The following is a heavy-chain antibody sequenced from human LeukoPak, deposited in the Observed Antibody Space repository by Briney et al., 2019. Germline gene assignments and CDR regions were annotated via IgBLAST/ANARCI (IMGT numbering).Heavy chain of an antibody. CDR1: GFTLSSYE. Sequence: GGSLRLSCAASGFTLSSYEMHWVRQAPGKGLVWVSRINSDGSRTGYADSVKGRFTISRDNAKNTLYLKMNSLRAEDTAIYYCARELARDVTLDYWGQGTLVIVSS. CDR2: INSDGSRT. CDR3: ARELARDVTLDY. J-gene: IGHJ4*02. D-gene: IGHD5-12*01. V-gene: IGHV3-74*01.